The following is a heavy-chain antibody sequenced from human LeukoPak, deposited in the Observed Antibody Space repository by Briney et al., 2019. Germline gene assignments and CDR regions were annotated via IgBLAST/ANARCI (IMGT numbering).Heavy chain of an antibody. CDR3: ASPGSGSSDYYYYGMDV. D-gene: IGHD3-10*01. CDR2: IIPILGTA. V-gene: IGHV1-69*13. Sequence: APVKVSCKASGGTFSSYAISWVRQAPGQGLEWMGGIIPILGTANYAQKFQGRVTITADESTSTAYMELSSLRSEDTAVYYCASPGSGSSDYYYYGMDVWGKGTTVTVSS. J-gene: IGHJ6*04. CDR1: GGTFSSYA.